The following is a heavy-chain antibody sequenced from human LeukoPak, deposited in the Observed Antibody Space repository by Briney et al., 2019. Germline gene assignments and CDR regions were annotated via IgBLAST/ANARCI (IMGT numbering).Heavy chain of an antibody. CDR1: GFTFSSYA. CDR2: ISYDGSNK. J-gene: IGHJ5*02. D-gene: IGHD6-19*01. CDR3: ARLAVAGTGNWFDP. V-gene: IGHV3-30*04. Sequence: GGSLRLSCAASGFTFSSYAMHWVRQAPGKGLEWVAVISYDGSNKYYADSVKGRFTISRDNSKNTLYLQMNSLRAEDTAVYYCARLAVAGTGNWFDPWGQGTLVTVSS.